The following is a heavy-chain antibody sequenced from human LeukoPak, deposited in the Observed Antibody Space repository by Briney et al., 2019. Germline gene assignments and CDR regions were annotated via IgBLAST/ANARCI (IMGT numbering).Heavy chain of an antibody. V-gene: IGHV3-23*01. Sequence: GGSLSLSCAASGFTFSSYAMSWVRQAPGKGLEWVSAISGSGGSTYYADSVKGRFTIFNDNSKNTLYLQMKSLRAEDTAVYYCAKALGLSLTGYGDYWGQGTLVTVSS. CDR1: GFTFSSYA. D-gene: IGHD3-9*01. CDR3: AKALGLSLTGYGDY. J-gene: IGHJ4*02. CDR2: ISGSGGST.